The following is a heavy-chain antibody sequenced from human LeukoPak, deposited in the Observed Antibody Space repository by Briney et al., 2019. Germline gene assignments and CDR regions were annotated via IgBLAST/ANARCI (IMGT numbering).Heavy chain of an antibody. CDR1: GFTFSSYS. D-gene: IGHD1-1*01. CDR2: ISSSSSPI. Sequence: GGSLRLSCAASGFTFSSYSMNWVRQAPGKGLEWVSYISSSSSPIYYADSVKGRFTISRDNAKNSLYLQMNSLRAEDTAVFCCAKDTGSDFDYWGQGTLVTVSS. CDR3: AKDTGSDFDY. V-gene: IGHV3-48*01. J-gene: IGHJ4*02.